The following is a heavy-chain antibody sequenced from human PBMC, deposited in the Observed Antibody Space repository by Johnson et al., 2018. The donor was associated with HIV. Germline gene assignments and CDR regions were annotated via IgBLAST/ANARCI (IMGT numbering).Heavy chain of an antibody. V-gene: IGHV3-7*03. Sequence: VQLMESGGGVVRPGGSLRLSCAASGFTFDDYGMSWVRQAPGKGLEWVANIKQDGSEKYYVDSVKGRFTISRDKSKNTVYLQMNSLRAEDTAVYYCARHYYDSSGYSLDAYDIWGQGTMVTVSS. J-gene: IGHJ3*02. D-gene: IGHD3-22*01. CDR3: ARHYYDSSGYSLDAYDI. CDR1: GFTFDDYG. CDR2: IKQDGSEK.